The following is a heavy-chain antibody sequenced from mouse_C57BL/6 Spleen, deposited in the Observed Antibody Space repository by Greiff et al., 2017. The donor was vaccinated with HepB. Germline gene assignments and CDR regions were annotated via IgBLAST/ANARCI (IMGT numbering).Heavy chain of an antibody. V-gene: IGHV1-18*01. CDR1: GYTFTDYN. D-gene: IGHD1-1*01. CDR2: INPNNGGT. CDR3: ARGDYYGSSPHYYAMDY. Sequence: EVQLQQSGPELVKPGASVKIPCKASGYTFTDYNMDWVKQSHGKSLEWIGDINPNNGGTIYNQKFKGKATLTVDKSSSTAYMELRSLTSEDTAVYYCARGDYYGSSPHYYAMDYWGQGTSVTVSS. J-gene: IGHJ4*01.